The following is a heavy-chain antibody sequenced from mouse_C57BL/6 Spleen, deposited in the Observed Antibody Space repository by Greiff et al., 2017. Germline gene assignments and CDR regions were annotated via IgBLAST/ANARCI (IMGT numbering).Heavy chain of an antibody. V-gene: IGHV1-19*01. J-gene: IGHJ2*01. D-gene: IGHD6-2*01. CDR2: INPYNGGT. Sequence: EVQLQQSGPVLVKPGASVKMSCKASGYTFTDYYMNWVKQSHGKSLEWIGVINPYNGGTSYNPKFKGKATLTVDKSSSTAYMALNSLTSEDSAVYYCARLEGSLFDYWGQGTTLTVSS. CDR1: GYTFTDYY. CDR3: ARLEGSLFDY.